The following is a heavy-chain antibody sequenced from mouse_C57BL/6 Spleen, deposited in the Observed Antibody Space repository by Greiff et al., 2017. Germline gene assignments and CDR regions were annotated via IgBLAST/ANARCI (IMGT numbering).Heavy chain of an antibody. CDR2: IDPENGDT. D-gene: IGHD2-3*01. V-gene: IGHV14-4*01. Sequence: VQLQQSGAELVRPGASVKLSCTASGFNIKDDYMHWVKQRPEQGLEWIGWIDPENGDTEYASKFQGKATITADKSSNTAYLALGSLTSEDTAVYYWTVYDPFAYWGQGTLVTVSA. CDR3: TVYDPFAY. CDR1: GFNIKDDY. J-gene: IGHJ3*01.